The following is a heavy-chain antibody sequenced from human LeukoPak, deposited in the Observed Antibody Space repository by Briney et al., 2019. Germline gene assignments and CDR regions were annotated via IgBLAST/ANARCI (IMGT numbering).Heavy chain of an antibody. CDR3: ARDLYYYDSSGYYSGNWFDP. J-gene: IGHJ5*02. D-gene: IGHD3-22*01. V-gene: IGHV1-18*01. CDR2: ISAYNGNT. Sequence: GASVKVSCKASGYTFTSYGISWVRQAPGQGLEWMGWISAYNGNTNYAQKLQGRVTMTTDTSTSTAYMELRSLRSDDTAVYYCARDLYYYDSSGYYSGNWFDPWGQGTLVTVSS. CDR1: GYTFTSYG.